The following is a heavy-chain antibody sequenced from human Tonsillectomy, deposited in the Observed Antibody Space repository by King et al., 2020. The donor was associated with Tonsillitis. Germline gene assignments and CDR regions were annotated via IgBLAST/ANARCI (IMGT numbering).Heavy chain of an antibody. CDR1: GFTFSSFS. CDR2: ISSSSSYI. Sequence: VQLVESGGGLVKPGGSLRLSCAASGFTFSSFSMNWVRQAPGKGLEWVSSISSSSSYIYYADSVKGRFTISRDNAKNSLYLQMNSLRAEDTAVYYCARDGQLSVSGRYSSSGNYYGMDVGGQGTTGTASS. J-gene: IGHJ6*02. V-gene: IGHV3-21*01. D-gene: IGHD6-13*01. CDR3: ARDGQLSVSGRYSSSGNYYGMDV.